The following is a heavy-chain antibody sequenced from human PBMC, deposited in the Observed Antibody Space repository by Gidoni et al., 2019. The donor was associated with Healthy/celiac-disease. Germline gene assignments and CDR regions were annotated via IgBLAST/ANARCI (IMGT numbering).Heavy chain of an antibody. V-gene: IGHV4-39*01. Sequence: QLQLQESGPGLVKPSETLSLTCTVSGGSISSSSYYWGWIRQPPGKGLEWIGSIYYSGSTYYNPSLKSRVTISVDTSKNQFSLKLSSVTAADTAVYYCARTTVVVTAIPNHDAFDIWGQGTMVTVSS. J-gene: IGHJ3*02. D-gene: IGHD2-21*02. CDR1: GGSISSSSYY. CDR3: ARTTVVVTAIPNHDAFDI. CDR2: IYYSGST.